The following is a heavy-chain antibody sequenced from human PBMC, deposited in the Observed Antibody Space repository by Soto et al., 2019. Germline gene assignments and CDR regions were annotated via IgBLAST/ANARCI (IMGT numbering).Heavy chain of an antibody. V-gene: IGHV4-59*01. CDR2: IDYSGST. D-gene: IGHD3-9*01. CDR3: ARTARSHYDILTGYDSPLAFDI. Sequence: QVQLQESGPGLVKPSETLSLTCTVSGGSISSYYWSWIRQPPGKGLEWIGYIDYSGSTNYKPSLKSRVTISVDTSKNQFSLKLSSVTAADTAVYYCARTARSHYDILTGYDSPLAFDIWGQGTMVTVSS. J-gene: IGHJ3*02. CDR1: GGSISSYY.